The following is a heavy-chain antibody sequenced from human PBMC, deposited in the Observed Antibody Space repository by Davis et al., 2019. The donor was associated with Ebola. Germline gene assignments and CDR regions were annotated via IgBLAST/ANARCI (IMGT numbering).Heavy chain of an antibody. J-gene: IGHJ4*02. D-gene: IGHD2-2*01. CDR3: ASGGVIGYCSSTSCYVPSFDY. CDR2: IIPVFGTA. CDR1: GGTFSSYA. V-gene: IGHV1-69*13. Sequence: SVKVSCKASGGTFSSYAISWVRQAPGQGLEWMGGIIPVFGTANYAQKFQGRVTITADESTSTAYMELSSLRSEDTAVYYCASGGVIGYCSSTSCYVPSFDYWGQGTLVTVSS.